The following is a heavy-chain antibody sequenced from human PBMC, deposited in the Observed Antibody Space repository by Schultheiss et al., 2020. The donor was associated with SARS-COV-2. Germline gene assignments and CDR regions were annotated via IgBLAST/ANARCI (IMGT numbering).Heavy chain of an antibody. CDR2: IYYSGST. CDR3: ARDRGTYSSSSNYGMDV. J-gene: IGHJ6*02. D-gene: IGHD6-6*01. V-gene: IGHV4-61*08. Sequence: SETLSLTCTVSGGSISSGGYYWSWIRQPPGKGLEWIGYIYYSGSTYYNPSLKSRVTISVDRSKNQFSLKLSSVTAADTAVYYCARDRGTYSSSSNYGMDVWGQGTTVTVSS. CDR1: GGSISSGGYY.